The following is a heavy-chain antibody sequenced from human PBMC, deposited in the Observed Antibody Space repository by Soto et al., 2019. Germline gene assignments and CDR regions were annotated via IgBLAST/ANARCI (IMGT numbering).Heavy chain of an antibody. J-gene: IGHJ2*01. Sequence: QVQLVQSGAEVKKPGASVKVSCRASGYSLLSYGFSWVRQAPGQGLEWMGWISPWNGNTNYAQSLQGRVTMTADTSTSTAFMELRSLRSDDTAVYYCARGDGLWYFDLWDRGTLVTVSS. CDR3: ARGDGLWYFDL. V-gene: IGHV1-18*01. CDR2: ISPWNGNT. CDR1: GYSLLSYG.